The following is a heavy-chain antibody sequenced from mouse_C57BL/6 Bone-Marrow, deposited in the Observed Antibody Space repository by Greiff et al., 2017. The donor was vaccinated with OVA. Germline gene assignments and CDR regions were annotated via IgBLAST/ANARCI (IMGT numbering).Heavy chain of an antibody. V-gene: IGHV1-55*01. Sequence: VQLQQPGAELVKPGASVKMSCKASGYTFTSYWITWVKQRPGQGLEWIGDIYPGSGSTNYNEKFKSKATLTVDTSSSTAYMQLSSLTSEDSAVYYGARGRQLRLTYWYFEGWGTGTTVTVSS. D-gene: IGHD3-2*02. J-gene: IGHJ1*03. CDR2: IYPGSGST. CDR1: GYTFTSYW. CDR3: ARGRQLRLTYWYFEG.